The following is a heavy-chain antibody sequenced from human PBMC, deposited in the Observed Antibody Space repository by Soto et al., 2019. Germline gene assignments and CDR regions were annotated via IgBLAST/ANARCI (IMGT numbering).Heavy chain of an antibody. CDR2: IYHSGNT. V-gene: IGHV4-4*02. CDR1: GGSISSSNW. CDR3: ARERGYYGSGGRTGFDP. Sequence: QVQLQESGPGLVKPSGTLSLTCAVSGGSISSSNWWSWVRQPPGKGLEWIGEIYHSGNTNYNPALKSRVTVSVDKSKNQFSLKLSSVTAADTAVYYCARERGYYGSGGRTGFDPWGQGTLVTVSS. D-gene: IGHD3-10*01. J-gene: IGHJ5*02.